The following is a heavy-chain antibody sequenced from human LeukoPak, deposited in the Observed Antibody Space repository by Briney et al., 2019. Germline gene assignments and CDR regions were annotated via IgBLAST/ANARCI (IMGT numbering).Heavy chain of an antibody. CDR1: GFTFSSYW. Sequence: GGSLRLSCAASGFTFSSYWMSWVRQAPGKGLEWVANIKQDGSEKYYVDSVKGRFTISRDNAKNSLYLQMNSLRAEDTAVYYCARGGYSSSWYNDRYFDYWGQGTLVTVSS. CDR3: ARGGYSSSWYNDRYFDY. V-gene: IGHV3-7*01. CDR2: IKQDGSEK. D-gene: IGHD6-13*01. J-gene: IGHJ4*02.